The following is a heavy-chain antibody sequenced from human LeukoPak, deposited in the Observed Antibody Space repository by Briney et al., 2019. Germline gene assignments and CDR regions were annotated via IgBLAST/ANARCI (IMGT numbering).Heavy chain of an antibody. J-gene: IGHJ4*02. V-gene: IGHV4-59*01. CDR2: IYYSGST. CDR3: ARLYGSGVDC. Sequence: SETLSLTCTVSGGSISSDYWSWIRQPPGKGLEWIGYIYYSGSTKYNASLKSRVTISLDTSKNQFSLKLSSVTAADTAVYYCARLYGSGVDCWGQGTLATFS. D-gene: IGHD3-10*01. CDR1: GGSISSDY.